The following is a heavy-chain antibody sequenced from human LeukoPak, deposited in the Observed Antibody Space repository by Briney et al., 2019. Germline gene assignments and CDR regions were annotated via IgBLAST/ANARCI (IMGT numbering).Heavy chain of an antibody. D-gene: IGHD3-22*01. CDR2: VSKDGNTK. CDR1: GFTFSTYA. Sequence: GRSLRLSCVASGFTFSTYAIHWVRQAPGKGLEWVAVVSKDGNTKYYADSAKGRFSISRDNSKNTLYLQMNSLRAEDTAVYFCAFLDSSGYYYGRLRYWGQGTPVTVSS. CDR3: AFLDSSGYYYGRLRY. J-gene: IGHJ4*02. V-gene: IGHV3-30*04.